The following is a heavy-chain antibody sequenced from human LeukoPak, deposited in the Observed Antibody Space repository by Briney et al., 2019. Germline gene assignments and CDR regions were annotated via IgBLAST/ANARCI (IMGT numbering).Heavy chain of an antibody. CDR1: GGSFSGYY. CDR3: ARDPRIYDFWSGYYRNNWFDP. Sequence: PSETLSLTCAVYGGSFSGYYWSWIRQPPGKGLEWIGEINHSGSTNYNPSLKSRVTISVDTSKNQFSLKLSSVTAADTAVYYCARDPRIYDFWSGYYRNNWFDPWGQGTQVTVSS. CDR2: INHSGST. J-gene: IGHJ5*02. V-gene: IGHV4-34*01. D-gene: IGHD3-3*01.